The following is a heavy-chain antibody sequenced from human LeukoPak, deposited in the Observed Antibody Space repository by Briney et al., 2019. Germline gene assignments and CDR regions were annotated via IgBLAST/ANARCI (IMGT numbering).Heavy chain of an antibody. Sequence: TSVKVSCKASGFTFTRSAMQWVRQARGQRLEWIGWIVVGGGNTNYAQKFQERVTITRDMSTSTAYMELSSLRSEDTAVYYCAAYCGGDCPIDYWGQGTLVTVSS. V-gene: IGHV1-58*02. D-gene: IGHD2-21*02. J-gene: IGHJ4*02. CDR1: GFTFTRSA. CDR3: AAYCGGDCPIDY. CDR2: IVVGGGNT.